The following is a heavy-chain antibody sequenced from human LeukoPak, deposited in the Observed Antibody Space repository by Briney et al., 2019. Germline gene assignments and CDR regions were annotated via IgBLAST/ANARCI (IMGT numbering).Heavy chain of an antibody. Sequence: GGSLRLSCAASGFPFSSYGMSWVRQAPGKGLEWVSAISGSGGSTYYADSVKGGFTISRDNPKNKLYLQMNSLRAGDTAVYYCAKGYYYGSGNYYNGMDYWGQGTLVTVSS. CDR1: GFPFSSYG. D-gene: IGHD3-10*01. V-gene: IGHV3-23*01. CDR2: ISGSGGST. CDR3: AKGYYYGSGNYYNGMDY. J-gene: IGHJ4*02.